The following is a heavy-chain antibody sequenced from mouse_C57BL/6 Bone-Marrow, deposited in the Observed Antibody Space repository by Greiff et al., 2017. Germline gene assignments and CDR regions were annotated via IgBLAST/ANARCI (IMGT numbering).Heavy chain of an antibody. CDR3: ARGHDYDNAWFAY. CDR1: GYTFTSYW. CDR2: IHPNSGST. D-gene: IGHD2-4*01. V-gene: IGHV1-64*01. Sequence: VQLQQPGAELVKPGASVKLSCKASGYTFTSYWMHWVKQRPGQGLEWIGMIHPNSGSTNYNEKFKSKATLTVDKSSSTAYMQLSSLTSEDSAVYYGARGHDYDNAWFAYWGQGTLVTVSA. J-gene: IGHJ3*01.